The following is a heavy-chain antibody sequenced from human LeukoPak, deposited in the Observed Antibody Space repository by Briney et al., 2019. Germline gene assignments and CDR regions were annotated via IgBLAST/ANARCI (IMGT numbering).Heavy chain of an antibody. CDR3: ARARSSYGYGDAFDI. CDR2: ISYDGSSK. V-gene: IGHV3-30*04. J-gene: IGHJ3*02. D-gene: IGHD5-18*01. Sequence: PGGSLRLSCAASGFTFSTYAMHWVRQAPGKVLEWVAVISYDGSSKYYADSVKGRFTISRDNSKNTLYLQMNSLRAEHTAVYYCARARSSYGYGDAFDIWGQGTMVTVSS. CDR1: GFTFSTYA.